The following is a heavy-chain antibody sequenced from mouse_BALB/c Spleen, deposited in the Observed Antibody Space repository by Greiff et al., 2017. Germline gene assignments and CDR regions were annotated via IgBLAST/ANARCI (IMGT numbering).Heavy chain of an antibody. CDR1: GYTFTEYI. Sequence: VMLVESGAELVKPGASVKLSCKASGYTFTEYIIHWVKQRSGQGLEWIGWFYPGSGSIKYNEKFKDKATLTADKSSSTVYMELSRLTSEDSAVYFCARHEEGFRPSMMVTTAWFAYWGQGTLVTVSA. CDR2: FYPGSGSI. V-gene: IGHV1-62-2*01. CDR3: ARHEEGFRPSMMVTTAWFAY. J-gene: IGHJ3*01. D-gene: IGHD2-3*01.